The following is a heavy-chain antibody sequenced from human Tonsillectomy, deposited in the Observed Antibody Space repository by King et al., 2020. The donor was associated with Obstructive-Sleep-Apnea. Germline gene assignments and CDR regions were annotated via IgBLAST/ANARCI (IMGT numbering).Heavy chain of an antibody. CDR2: ISYDGSKK. J-gene: IGHJ6*02. D-gene: IGHD3-10*01. CDR1: GFTFSSFA. CDR3: ARDRPITMVRGVRGYYYGMDV. V-gene: IGHV3-30-3*01. Sequence: VQLVESGGGVVQPGRSLRFSCAAFGFTFSSFAMPWVRQAPGKGLGGGAVISYDGSKKYHADSGKGRFTIPRDNSKNTLYRQMNSLGAEDTVVYYCARDRPITMVRGVRGYYYGMDVWGQGTTVTVSS.